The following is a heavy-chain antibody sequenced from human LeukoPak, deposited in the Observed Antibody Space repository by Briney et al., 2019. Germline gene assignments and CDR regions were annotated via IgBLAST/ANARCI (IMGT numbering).Heavy chain of an antibody. CDR1: GYTFTSYY. D-gene: IGHD3-3*01. Sequence: ASVKVSCKASGYTFTSYYMHWVRQAPGQGLEWMGIINPSGGSTSYAQKFQGRVTMTRDTSISTAYMELSRLRSDDTAVYYCARWMDFWSGYYTNAFDIWGQGTMVTVSS. CDR3: ARWMDFWSGYYTNAFDI. CDR2: INPSGGST. V-gene: IGHV1-46*01. J-gene: IGHJ3*02.